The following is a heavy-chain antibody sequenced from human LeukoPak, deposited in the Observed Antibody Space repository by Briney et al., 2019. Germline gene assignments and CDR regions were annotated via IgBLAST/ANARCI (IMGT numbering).Heavy chain of an antibody. CDR3: ARGHRWELLGGGYYMDV. CDR2: INPNSGGT. D-gene: IGHD1-26*01. V-gene: IGHV1-2*02. CDR1: GYTFTGYY. Sequence: ASVKVSCKASGYTFTGYYMHWVRQAPGQGLEWMGWINPNSGGTNYAQKFQGRVTMTRDTSISTVYMELSRLGSDDTAVYYCARGHRWELLGGGYYMDVWGKGTTVTVSS. J-gene: IGHJ6*03.